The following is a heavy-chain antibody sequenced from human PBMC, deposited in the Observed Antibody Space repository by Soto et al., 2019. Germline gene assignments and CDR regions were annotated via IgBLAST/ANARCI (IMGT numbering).Heavy chain of an antibody. D-gene: IGHD3-3*01. J-gene: IGHJ6*02. CDR3: AKDDPYYDFWSGYYGMDV. Sequence: GGSLRLSCAASGFTVSRNYVSWVRQAPGKGLAWVSLSYSGGTTDYADSVKGRFTISRDNSKNTLYLQMNSLRAEDTAVYYCAKDDPYYDFWSGYYGMDVWGQGTTVTVSS. V-gene: IGHV3-53*01. CDR2: SYSGGTT. CDR1: GFTVSRNY.